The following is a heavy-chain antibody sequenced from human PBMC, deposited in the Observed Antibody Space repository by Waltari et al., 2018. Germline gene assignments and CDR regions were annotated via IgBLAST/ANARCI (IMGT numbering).Heavy chain of an antibody. CDR3: ANNEWGLPVS. V-gene: IGHV4-38-2*02. J-gene: IGHJ5*02. Sequence: QVQLQESGPGLVKPSEDLSLTCTVSGYSISSGYWWGWIRQPPGKGLEWIASIYYSGTIQYNPSLGSRATISADTSKNQFSLRLISVTAADTAVYYCANNEWGLPVSWGQGTVVTVSS. CDR1: GYSISSGYW. D-gene: IGHD1-26*01. CDR2: IYYSGTI.